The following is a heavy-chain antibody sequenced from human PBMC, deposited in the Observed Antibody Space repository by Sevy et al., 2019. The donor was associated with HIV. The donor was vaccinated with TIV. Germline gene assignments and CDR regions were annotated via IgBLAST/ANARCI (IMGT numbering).Heavy chain of an antibody. CDR3: ARDGLDTAMATAIGGAYHYYGMDV. CDR2: IYYSGST. J-gene: IGHJ6*02. V-gene: IGHV4-59*01. CDR1: GGSISSYY. D-gene: IGHD5-18*01. Sequence: SETLSLTCTVSGGSISSYYWSWIRQPPGKGLEWIGYIYYSGSTNYNPSLKSRVTISVDTSKNQFSLKLSSVTAADTAVYYCARDGLDTAMATAIGGAYHYYGMDVWGQWTTVTVSS.